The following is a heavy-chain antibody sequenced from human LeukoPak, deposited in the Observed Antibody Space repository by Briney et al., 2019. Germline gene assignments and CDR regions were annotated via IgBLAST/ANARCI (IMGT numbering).Heavy chain of an antibody. D-gene: IGHD3-22*01. V-gene: IGHV3-23*01. CDR3: AKGFYYDSSGYPTYDY. CDR1: GFTFSSHA. CDR2: VSTSGGST. J-gene: IGHJ4*02. Sequence: GGCLRLSCAASGFTFSSHAMSWVRQAPGTGLEWVSDVSTSGGSTYYADSVKGRFTISRDNSKKTLYLQMNSLRAEDTAVYYCAKGFYYDSSGYPTYDYWGQGTLVTVSS.